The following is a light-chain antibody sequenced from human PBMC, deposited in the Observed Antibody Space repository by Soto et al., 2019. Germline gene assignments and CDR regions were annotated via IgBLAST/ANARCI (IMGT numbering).Light chain of an antibody. Sequence: QCSMTQPRSVSGSPGQSFTIACTGTSSDVVGYNCVSWYQQHPGKAPKLMIYDVTKRPSGVPDRFSGSKSGDTASLTISGLQADDEADYYCRSCAGDYTIYVFGTGTKVTVL. CDR2: DVT. CDR3: RSCAGDYTIYV. V-gene: IGLV2-11*01. CDR1: SSDVVGYNC. J-gene: IGLJ1*01.